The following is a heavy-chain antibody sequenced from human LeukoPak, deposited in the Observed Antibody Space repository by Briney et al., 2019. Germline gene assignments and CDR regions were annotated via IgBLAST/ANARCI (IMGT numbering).Heavy chain of an antibody. V-gene: IGHV3-33*06. D-gene: IGHD2-2*01. CDR3: AKTPGFCSSTSCYATYYFDY. CDR1: GFSVSGYW. CDR2: IWYDGSNK. J-gene: IGHJ4*02. Sequence: GGSLRLSCAVSGFSVSGYWMTWVRQAPGKGLEWVAVIWYDGSNKYYADSVKGRFTISRDNSKNTLYLQMNSLRAEDTAVYYCAKTPGFCSSTSCYATYYFDYWGQGTLVTVSS.